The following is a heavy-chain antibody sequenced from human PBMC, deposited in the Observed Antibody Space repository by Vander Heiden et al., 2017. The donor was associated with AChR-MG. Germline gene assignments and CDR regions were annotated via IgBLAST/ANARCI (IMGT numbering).Heavy chain of an antibody. J-gene: IGHJ6*02. Sequence: EVQLVQSGAEVKKPGESLKISCKGSGYSFTSYWIGGVRQMPGKGLEWMGIIYPGDTDTRYSPSFQGQVTISADKSISTAYLQWSSLKASDTAMYYCARPADMITFGGVTLGGGMDVWGQGTTVTVSS. CDR1: GYSFTSYW. CDR3: ARPADMITFGGVTLGGGMDV. CDR2: IYPGDTDT. D-gene: IGHD3-16*01. V-gene: IGHV5-51*01.